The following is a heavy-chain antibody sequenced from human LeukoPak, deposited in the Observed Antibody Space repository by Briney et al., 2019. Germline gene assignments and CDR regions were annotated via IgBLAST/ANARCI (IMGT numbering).Heavy chain of an antibody. V-gene: IGHV3-30*18. J-gene: IGHJ4*02. Sequence: GGSLRLSCAASGFTFSSYGMHWVRQAPGKGLERVAVISYDGSNKYYADSVKGRFTISRDNSKNTLYLQMNSLRAEDTAVYYCAKSSSGWSYFDYWGQGTLVTVSS. CDR3: AKSSSGWSYFDY. CDR2: ISYDGSNK. CDR1: GFTFSSYG. D-gene: IGHD6-19*01.